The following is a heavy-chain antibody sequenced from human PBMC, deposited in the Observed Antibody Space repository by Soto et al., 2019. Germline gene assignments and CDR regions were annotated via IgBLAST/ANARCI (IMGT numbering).Heavy chain of an antibody. CDR3: ARGLLDCSGGSCYSGFGY. V-gene: IGHV1-69*13. CDR1: GGTFSSYA. J-gene: IGHJ4*02. D-gene: IGHD2-15*01. CDR2: IIPIFGTA. Sequence: ASVKVSCKASGGTFSSYAISWVRQAPGQGLEWMGGIIPIFGTANYAQKFQGRVTITADESTSTAYMELGSLRSEDTAVYYCARGLLDCSGGSCYSGFGYWGQGTLVTVSS.